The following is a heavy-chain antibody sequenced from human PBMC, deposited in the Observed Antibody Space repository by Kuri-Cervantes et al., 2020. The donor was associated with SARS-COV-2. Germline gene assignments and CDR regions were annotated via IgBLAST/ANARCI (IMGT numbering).Heavy chain of an antibody. CDR2: IYYSGST. CDR1: GGSISSSSYY. D-gene: IGHD6-13*01. Sequence: SETLSLTCTVSGGSISSSSYYWGWIRQPPGKGLEWIGRIYYSGSTYYNPSLKSRVTISVDTSKNQFSLKLSSVTAADTAVYYCARVPIAAPEYWGQGTLVTVSS. V-gene: IGHV4-39*01. CDR3: ARVPIAAPEY. J-gene: IGHJ4*02.